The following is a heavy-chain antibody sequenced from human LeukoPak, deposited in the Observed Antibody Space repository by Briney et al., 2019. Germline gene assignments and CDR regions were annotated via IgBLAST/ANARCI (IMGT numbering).Heavy chain of an antibody. CDR2: IYTSGST. J-gene: IGHJ2*01. V-gene: IGHV4-4*07. CDR3: ARVLSTSYFDR. CDR1: GGSISSYY. D-gene: IGHD2-8*02. Sequence: PSETLSLTCSVSGGSISSYYWSWIRQPAGKGLEWIGRIYTSGSTSYNPSLKSRVTISVDKPKNQFSLKLSSVTAADTAVYYCARVLSTSYFDRWGRGTLVTVSS.